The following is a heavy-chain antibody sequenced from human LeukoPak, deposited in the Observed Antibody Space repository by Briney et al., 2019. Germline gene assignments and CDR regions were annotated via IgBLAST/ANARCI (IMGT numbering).Heavy chain of an antibody. D-gene: IGHD3-22*01. CDR3: ARGVADSSGYYIKFDY. V-gene: IGHV4-34*01. CDR1: GGSFSGYY. Sequence: SETLSLTCAVYGGSFSGYYWSWNRQPPGKGLEWIGEINHSGSTNYNPSLKSRVTISVDTSKNQFSLKLSSVTAADTAVYYCARGVADSSGYYIKFDYWGQGTLVTVSS. CDR2: INHSGST. J-gene: IGHJ4*02.